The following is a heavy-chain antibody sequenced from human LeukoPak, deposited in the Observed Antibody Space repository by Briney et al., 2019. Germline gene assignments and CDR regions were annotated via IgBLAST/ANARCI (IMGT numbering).Heavy chain of an antibody. CDR2: ISGSGGST. CDR1: GFTSSSYA. V-gene: IGHV3-23*01. D-gene: IGHD3-3*01. CDR3: AKQGTTYDFWSGRFDY. Sequence: GGSLRLSCAASGFTSSSYAMSWVRQAPGKGLEWVSAISGSGGSTYYADSVKGRFTISRDNSKNTLYLQMNSLRAEDTAVYYCAKQGTTYDFWSGRFDYWGQGTLVTVSS. J-gene: IGHJ4*02.